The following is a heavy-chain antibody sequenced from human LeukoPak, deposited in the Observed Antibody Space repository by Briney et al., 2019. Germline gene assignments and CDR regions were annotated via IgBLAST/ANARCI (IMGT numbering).Heavy chain of an antibody. D-gene: IGHD3-10*01. CDR2: INHSGST. V-gene: IGHV4-34*01. CDR1: GGSFSGYY. J-gene: IGHJ4*02. CDR3: ARGRGLWFGELSLEFDY. Sequence: SETLSLTCAVYGGSFSGYYWSWIRQPPGKGLEWIGEINHSGSTNYNPSLKSRVTISVDTSKNQFSLKLSSVTAADTAVYYCARGRGLWFGELSLEFDYRGQGTLVTVSS.